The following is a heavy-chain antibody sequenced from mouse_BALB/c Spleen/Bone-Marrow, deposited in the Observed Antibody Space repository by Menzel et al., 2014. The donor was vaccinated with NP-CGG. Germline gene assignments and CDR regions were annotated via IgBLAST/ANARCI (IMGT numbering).Heavy chain of an antibody. CDR2: INSNGGST. Sequence: EVKLVESGGGLVQPGGSLKLSCAASGFTFSSYGMFWVRQTPDKRLELVATINSNGGSTYYPDSVKGRFTISRDNAKNTLYLQMSSLKSEDTAMYYCARDYYGSSYAMDYWGQGTSVTVSS. J-gene: IGHJ4*01. CDR3: ARDYYGSSYAMDY. D-gene: IGHD1-1*01. V-gene: IGHV5-6-3*01. CDR1: GFTFSSYG.